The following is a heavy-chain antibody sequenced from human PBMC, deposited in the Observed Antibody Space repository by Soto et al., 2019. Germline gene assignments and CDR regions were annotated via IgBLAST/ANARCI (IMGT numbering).Heavy chain of an antibody. CDR3: EISPDGNKKGY. CDR2: ISGSGGST. J-gene: IGHJ4*02. Sequence: EVQLLESGGGLVQPGGSLRLSCEASGITFSSYAMSWVRQAPGKGLEWVSTISGSGGSTYYADSVKGRFTISRDNSKNTRYLQMNSLRVEDTAVYYCEISPDGNKKGYWGQGTLVTVSS. CDR1: GITFSSYA. V-gene: IGHV3-23*01. D-gene: IGHD2-2*01.